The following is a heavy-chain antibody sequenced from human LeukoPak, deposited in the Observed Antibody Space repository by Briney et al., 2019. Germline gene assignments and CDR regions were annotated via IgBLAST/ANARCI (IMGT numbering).Heavy chain of an antibody. J-gene: IGHJ4*02. D-gene: IGHD3-22*01. CDR2: INPSGGST. CDR3: ARDREDSRVYSYPFDY. CDR1: GYTFTGYY. Sequence: GASVKVSCKASGYTFTGYYMHWVRQAPGQGLEWMGIINPSGGSTSYAQKFQGRVTMTRDTSTSTVYMELSSLRSEDTAVYYCARDREDSRVYSYPFDYWGKGPLVTVSS. V-gene: IGHV1-46*01.